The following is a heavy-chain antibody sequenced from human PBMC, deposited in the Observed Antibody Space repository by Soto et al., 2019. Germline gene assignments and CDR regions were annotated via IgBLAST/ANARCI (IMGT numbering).Heavy chain of an antibody. Sequence: QAQVVQSGAEVRKPGSSVKLSCKASEDTFNSYAIAWVRQAPGQGLEWMGGIIPYYNTLNYAQKFQDRVTITADDSTNTVYMELSILRSDDTAVYFCASGASRWYPYFFDSWAQGTLVTVSS. D-gene: IGHD6-13*01. CDR3: ASGASRWYPYFFDS. CDR1: EDTFNSYA. J-gene: IGHJ4*02. CDR2: IIPYYNTL. V-gene: IGHV1-69*01.